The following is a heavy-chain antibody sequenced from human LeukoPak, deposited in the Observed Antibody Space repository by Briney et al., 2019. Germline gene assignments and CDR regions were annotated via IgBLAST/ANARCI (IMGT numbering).Heavy chain of an antibody. V-gene: IGHV5-51*01. CDR1: GYSFTSYW. J-gene: IGHJ4*02. D-gene: IGHD3-16*02. CDR2: IYPGDSDT. Sequence: GESLKISCKGSGYSFTSYWIGWVRQMPGKGLEWMGIIYPGDSDTRYSPSFQGQVTISADKSISTAYLQWSSLKASDTAMYYRARTYYDYVWGSYRPIDYWGQGTLVTVSS. CDR3: ARTYYDYVWGSYRPIDY.